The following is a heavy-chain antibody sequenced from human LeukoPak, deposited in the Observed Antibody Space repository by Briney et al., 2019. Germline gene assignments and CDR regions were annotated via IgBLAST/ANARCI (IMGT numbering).Heavy chain of an antibody. CDR1: GFTFSSYG. CDR3: ARAPKFRLVGVSKGPFDP. V-gene: IGHV3-30*02. J-gene: IGHJ5*02. D-gene: IGHD1-26*01. CDR2: TRYDGSDK. Sequence: GGSLRLSCAASGFTFSSYGMHWVRQAPGKGLEWVAFTRYDGSDKYYTDSVKGRFTISRDNSKNTLYLQMNSLRTEDTAVYYCARAPKFRLVGVSKGPFDPWGQGTLVTVSS.